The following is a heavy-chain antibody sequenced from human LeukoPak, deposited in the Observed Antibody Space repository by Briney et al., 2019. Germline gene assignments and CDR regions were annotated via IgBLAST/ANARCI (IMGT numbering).Heavy chain of an antibody. Sequence: PGGSLRLSCAASGFTFSSYAMSWVRQAPGKGLEWVSAISGSGGSTYYADSVKGRFTISRDNSKNTLYLQMNSLRAEDTAVYYCAKDLLNMVRGVPHYYYYYMDVWVKGTTVTVSS. CDR3: AKDLLNMVRGVPHYYYYYMDV. D-gene: IGHD3-10*01. CDR2: ISGSGGST. CDR1: GFTFSSYA. J-gene: IGHJ6*03. V-gene: IGHV3-23*01.